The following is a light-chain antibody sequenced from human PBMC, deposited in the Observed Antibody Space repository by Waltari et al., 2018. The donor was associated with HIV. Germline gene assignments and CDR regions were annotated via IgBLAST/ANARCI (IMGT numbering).Light chain of an antibody. CDR2: EVS. CDR1: SSDIGSYNY. V-gene: IGLV2-8*01. CDR3: SSYAGSNNYV. Sequence: QSALTQPPSASGSPGQSVTIPCTGTSSDIGSYNYVSWYQQHPGKAPKLMIYEVSKRPSGVPDRFSGSKSGNTASLTVSGLQAEDEADYYCSSYAGSNNYVFGTGTKVTVL. J-gene: IGLJ1*01.